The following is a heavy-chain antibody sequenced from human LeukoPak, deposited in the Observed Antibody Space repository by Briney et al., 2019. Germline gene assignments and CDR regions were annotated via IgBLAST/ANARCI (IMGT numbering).Heavy chain of an antibody. J-gene: IGHJ4*02. CDR3: ARDRRVRGYYDTSGYYCDY. CDR1: GGTFSSYA. V-gene: IGHV1-18*01. CDR2: ISVHNDNT. D-gene: IGHD3-22*01. Sequence: ASVKVSCKASGGTFSSYAISWVRQAPGQGLEWMGWISVHNDNTNYAQKFQGRVTMTTDTYTSTAYMELRSLRSDDTAVYYCARDRRVRGYYDTSGYYCDYWGQGTLVTVSS.